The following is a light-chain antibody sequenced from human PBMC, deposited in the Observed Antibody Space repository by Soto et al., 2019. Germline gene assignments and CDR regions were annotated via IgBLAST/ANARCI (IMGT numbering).Light chain of an antibody. CDR2: GAS. Sequence: DIMLTQSPGTLSLNLGDRATLSCRASQTLRISHLAWYQQKPGQAPRLLMSGASGRASGVPVRFSGSGSGTDFTLTISRLEPEDFAVYYCQHYGSSPIPFGQGTRPAI. CDR1: QTLRISH. J-gene: IGKJ5*01. V-gene: IGKV3-20*01. CDR3: QHYGSSPIP.